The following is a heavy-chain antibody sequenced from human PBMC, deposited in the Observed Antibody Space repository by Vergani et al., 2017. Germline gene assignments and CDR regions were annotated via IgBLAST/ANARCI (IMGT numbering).Heavy chain of an antibody. J-gene: IGHJ5*02. CDR1: GFTFSGSA. CDR3: TRPYYYDSSGYVT. V-gene: IGHV3-73*01. Sequence: EVQLLESGGGLVQPGGSLKLSCAASGFTFSGSAMHWVRQASGKGLEWVGRIRSKANSYATAYAASVKGRFTISRDDSKNTAYLQMNSLKTEDTAVYYCTRPYYYDSSGYVTWGQGTLVTVSS. CDR2: IRSKANSYAT. D-gene: IGHD3-22*01.